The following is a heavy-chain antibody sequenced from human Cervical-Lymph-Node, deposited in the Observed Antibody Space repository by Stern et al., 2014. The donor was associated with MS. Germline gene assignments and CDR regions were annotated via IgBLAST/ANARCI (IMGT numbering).Heavy chain of an antibody. CDR2: IWYDGSHK. V-gene: IGHV3-33*01. Sequence: VQLVESGGGVVQPGRSLRLSCAASGFTFSRYGMYWVRQAPGKGLEWVAVIWYDGSHKFCADSVKGRFTISRDNSKNTLYLQMNSLRAEDTAVYYCARDGYCSGGSCYSYYDYWGQGTLVTVSS. D-gene: IGHD2-15*01. CDR1: GFTFSRYG. CDR3: ARDGYCSGGSCYSYYDY. J-gene: IGHJ4*02.